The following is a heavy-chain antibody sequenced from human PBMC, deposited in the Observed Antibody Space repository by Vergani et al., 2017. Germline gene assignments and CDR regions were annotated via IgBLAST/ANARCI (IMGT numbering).Heavy chain of an antibody. Sequence: QVQLVQSGAEVKKPGASVKVSCEGSGYTFRNYGISWVRQAPGQGLEWMGAIIPNFSPARSAQKFQGRVTITADESTRTVYMELNSLRSDDSAVYYCARDRMGVRFRQPHYYGMDVWGQGTTVTVSS. CDR1: GYTFRNYG. CDR3: ARDRMGVRFRQPHYYGMDV. CDR2: IIPNFSPA. V-gene: IGHV1-69*13. D-gene: IGHD1-14*01. J-gene: IGHJ6*02.